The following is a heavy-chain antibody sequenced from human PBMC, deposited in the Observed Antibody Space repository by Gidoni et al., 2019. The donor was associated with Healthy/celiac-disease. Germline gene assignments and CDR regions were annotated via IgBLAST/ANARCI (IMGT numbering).Heavy chain of an antibody. V-gene: IGHV3-21*01. Sequence: EVQLVESGGGLVKPGGSLRLSCAASGFTFSSYSMNWVRQAPGKGLEWVSSISSSSSYIYYADSVKGRFTISRDNAKNSLYLQMNSLRAEDTAVYYCARRYYYGSGSYPSDYWGQGTLVTVSS. J-gene: IGHJ4*02. D-gene: IGHD3-10*01. CDR2: ISSSSSYI. CDR1: GFTFSSYS. CDR3: ARRYYYGSGSYPSDY.